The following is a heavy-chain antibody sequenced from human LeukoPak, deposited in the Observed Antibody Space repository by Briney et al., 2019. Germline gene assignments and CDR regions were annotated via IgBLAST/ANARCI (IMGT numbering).Heavy chain of an antibody. CDR3: ARIYCSAPCCDNYYYGRDV. D-gene: IGHD2-15*01. V-gene: IGHV1-69*04. CDR1: GGTFNIFDTYA. CDR2: IIPIIGLL. J-gene: IGHJ6*02. Sequence: PVKVSCKASGGTFNIFDTYAITWVRQAPGQGLEWMGKIIPIIGLLKYAQKLQRRVTILADKSTSTDYMELRSLTAEDTAVYFCARIYCSAPCCDNYYYGRDVWGQETTVTVSS.